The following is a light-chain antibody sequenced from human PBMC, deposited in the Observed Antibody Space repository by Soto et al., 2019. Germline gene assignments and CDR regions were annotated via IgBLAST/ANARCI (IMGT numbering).Light chain of an antibody. CDR1: SSDVGNYNY. V-gene: IGLV2-14*01. J-gene: IGLJ1*01. CDR2: DVN. CDR3: SSFTSSSTASYV. Sequence: QSALTQPASVSGSPGQSITISCTGTSSDVGNYNYVSWYQQHPGKAPKLMIYDVNNRPSGASNRFSGSKFGNTASLTISGLQAEDEADYYCSSFTSSSTASYVFGTGTKLTVL.